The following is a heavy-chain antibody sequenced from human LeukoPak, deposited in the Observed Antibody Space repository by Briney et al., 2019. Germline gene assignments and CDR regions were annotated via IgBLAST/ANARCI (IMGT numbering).Heavy chain of an antibody. D-gene: IGHD1-14*01. CDR1: GGSISSYY. V-gene: IGHV4-4*07. Sequence: SETLSLTCTVSGGSISSYYWSWIRQPAGKGLEWIGRIYTSGNTNYNPSLKSRATMSVDTSKNQFSLKLSSMTAADTAVYYCARGTQTDPYYFDYWGQGTLVTVSS. J-gene: IGHJ4*02. CDR3: ARGTQTDPYYFDY. CDR2: IYTSGNT.